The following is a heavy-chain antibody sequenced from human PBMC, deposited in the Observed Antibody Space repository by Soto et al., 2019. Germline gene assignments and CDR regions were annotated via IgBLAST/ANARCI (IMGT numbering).Heavy chain of an antibody. D-gene: IGHD3-22*01. Sequence: GGSLRLSCAASGFTLSSYAMSWVRQAPGKGLEWVSAISGSGGSTYYADSVKGRFTISRDNSKNTLYLQMNSLRAEDTAVYYCAKAGITMIVVVIHFDYWGQGTLVTVSS. CDR2: ISGSGGST. J-gene: IGHJ4*02. CDR3: AKAGITMIVVVIHFDY. CDR1: GFTLSSYA. V-gene: IGHV3-23*01.